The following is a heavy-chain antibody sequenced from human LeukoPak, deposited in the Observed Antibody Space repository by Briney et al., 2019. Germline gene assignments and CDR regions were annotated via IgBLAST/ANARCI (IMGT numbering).Heavy chain of an antibody. D-gene: IGHD1-1*01. V-gene: IGHV4-34*01. J-gene: IGHJ6*03. CDR2: INHSGST. Sequence: SETLSLTCAVYGGSFSHYYWSWIRQPPGKGLEWIGEINHSGSTNYDPSLKSRVTISVDTSKNQFSLKLSSVTAADTAVYFCARGRVSSSTWYSTYYYYFYMDVRGKGTTVTVSS. CDR1: GGSFSHYY. CDR3: ARGRVSSSTWYSTYYYYFYMDV.